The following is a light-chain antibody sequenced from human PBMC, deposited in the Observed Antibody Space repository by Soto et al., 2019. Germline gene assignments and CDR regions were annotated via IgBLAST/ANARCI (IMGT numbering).Light chain of an antibody. CDR3: QQTYSTHRT. V-gene: IGKV1-39*01. J-gene: IGKJ1*01. Sequence: DIQMTQSPSSLYAYAGDRVTITCRASQNSSNFLYGYQQKPAKAPKLLIYAASSLQSGVPSRCSGSGAGTDFTLTISSLQPEDFVTYYCQQTYSTHRTFGQGTKGDIK. CDR1: QNSSNF. CDR2: AAS.